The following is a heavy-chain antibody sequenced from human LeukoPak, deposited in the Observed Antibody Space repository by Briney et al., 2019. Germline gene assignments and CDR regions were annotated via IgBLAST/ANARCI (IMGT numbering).Heavy chain of an antibody. D-gene: IGHD6-13*01. V-gene: IGHV1-69*13. Sequence: ASVKVSCKASGGTFSSYATSWVRQAPGQGLEWMGGIIPIFGTANYAQKFQGRVTITADESTSTAYMELSSLRSEDTAVYYCAVHISSSSWYDYWGQGTLVTVSS. J-gene: IGHJ4*02. CDR1: GGTFSSYA. CDR3: AVHISSSSWYDY. CDR2: IIPIFGTA.